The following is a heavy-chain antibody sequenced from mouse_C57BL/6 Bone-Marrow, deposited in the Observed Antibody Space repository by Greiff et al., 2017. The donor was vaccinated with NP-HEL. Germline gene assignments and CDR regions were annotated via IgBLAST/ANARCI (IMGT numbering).Heavy chain of an antibody. CDR2: IYPGSGST. Sequence: QVQLKQPGAELVKPGASVKMSCKASGYTFTSYWITWVKQRPGQGLEWIGDIYPGSGSTNYNEKFKSKATLTVDTSSSTAYMQLSSLTSEDSAVYYCARQYATPLDRFDYWGQGTTLTVSS. V-gene: IGHV1-55*01. CDR3: ARQYATPLDRFDY. J-gene: IGHJ2*01. D-gene: IGHD6-1*01. CDR1: GYTFTSYW.